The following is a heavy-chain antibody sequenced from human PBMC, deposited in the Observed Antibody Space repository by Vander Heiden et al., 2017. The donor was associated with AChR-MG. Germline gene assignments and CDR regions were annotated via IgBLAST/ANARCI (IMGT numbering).Heavy chain of an antibody. CDR1: GYTFTSYY. J-gene: IGHJ3*02. Sequence: QVQLVQSGAEVKKPGSSVQVSCKAPGYTFTSYYMHWVRQAPGQGLEWMGIINPSGGSTSYAQKFQGRVTMTRDTSTSTVYMELSSLRSEDTAVYYCARDLMTTVKGDAFDIWGQGTMVTVSS. CDR3: ARDLMTTVKGDAFDI. D-gene: IGHD4-17*01. CDR2: INPSGGST. V-gene: IGHV1-46*01.